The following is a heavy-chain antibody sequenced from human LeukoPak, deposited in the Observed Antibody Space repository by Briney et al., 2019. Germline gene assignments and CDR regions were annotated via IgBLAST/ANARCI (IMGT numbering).Heavy chain of an antibody. CDR2: MNPNSGNT. Sequence: ASVKVSCKASGYTFTSYDINWVRQAPGQGLEWMGWMNPNSGNTGYPQKFQGRVTMTRNTSISTAYMELSSLRSEDTAVYYCARRILYDMDVWGQGTTVTVSS. J-gene: IGHJ6*02. V-gene: IGHV1-8*01. CDR3: ARRILYDMDV. D-gene: IGHD2/OR15-2a*01. CDR1: GYTFTSYD.